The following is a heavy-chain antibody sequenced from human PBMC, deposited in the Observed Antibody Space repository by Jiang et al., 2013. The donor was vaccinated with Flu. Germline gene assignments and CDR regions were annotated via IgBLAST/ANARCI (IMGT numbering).Heavy chain of an antibody. CDR1: GFTYSDYG. D-gene: IGHD3-3*01. CDR3: VRDGVATTAFFGYFDY. Sequence: QLVESGGGVVQPGTSLRLSCAASGFTYSDYGMHWVRQAPGKGPEWLAIIRRDGSNINYADSVRGRFTISRDNSRNMLYLQMNSLRAEDTALYYCVRDGVATTAFFGYFDYWGQGALVTVSS. J-gene: IGHJ4*02. V-gene: IGHV3-33*01. CDR2: IRRDGSNI.